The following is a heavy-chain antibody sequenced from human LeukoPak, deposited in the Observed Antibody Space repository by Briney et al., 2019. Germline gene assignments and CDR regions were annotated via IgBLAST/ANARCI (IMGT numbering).Heavy chain of an antibody. V-gene: IGHV7-4-1*02. J-gene: IGHJ5*02. CDR2: INTNTGNP. CDR3: ARASYDILTGSKTGFDP. Sequence: ASVKVSCKASGYTFTGHYMHWVRQAPGQGLEWMGWINTNTGNPTYAQGFTGRFVFSLDTSVSTAYLQISSLKAEDTAVYYCARASYDILTGSKTGFDPWGQGTLVTVSS. D-gene: IGHD3-9*01. CDR1: GYTFTGHY.